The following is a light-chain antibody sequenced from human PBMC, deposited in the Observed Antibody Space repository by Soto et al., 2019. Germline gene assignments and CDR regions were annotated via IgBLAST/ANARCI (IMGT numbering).Light chain of an antibody. Sequence: DIQMTQSPSTLSASVGDRVTITCRASQSISSWLAWYQQKPGKAPKLLIYKASSLESGVPSRFSGSGSGTEFTLTISSLQPDDFATYYCKQYNSYPWTFGQGTNVEIK. CDR3: KQYNSYPWT. CDR2: KAS. J-gene: IGKJ1*01. CDR1: QSISSW. V-gene: IGKV1-5*03.